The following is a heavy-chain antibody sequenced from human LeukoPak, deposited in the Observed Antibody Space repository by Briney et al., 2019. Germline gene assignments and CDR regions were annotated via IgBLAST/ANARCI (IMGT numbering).Heavy chain of an antibody. J-gene: IGHJ2*01. D-gene: IGHD3-3*01. CDR3: ARDKGTEGLLPPGDWYFDL. CDR2: IGSSSGTK. Sequence: PGGSLRLSCAGTGFTFSTYSMNWVRQAPGTGLEWVSFIGSSSGTKYYADSVKGRFTISRDNAKNSLYLQINSLRDEDTAVYYCARDKGTEGLLPPGDWYFDLWGRGTLVTVSS. V-gene: IGHV3-48*02. CDR1: GFTFSTYS.